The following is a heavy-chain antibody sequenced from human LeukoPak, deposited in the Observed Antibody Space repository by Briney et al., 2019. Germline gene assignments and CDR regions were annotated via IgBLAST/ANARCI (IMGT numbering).Heavy chain of an antibody. V-gene: IGHV4-59*01. CDR2: IYYTGST. Sequence: PSETLSLTCTVSGGSINSNYWSWIRQPPGKGLQWIGYIYYTGSTNYNPSLKSRVTISVDTSKNQFSLYLSSVTAADTAVYYCAKMRQAATGGPWYFDLWGRGTLVTVSS. CDR1: GGSINSNY. CDR3: AKMRQAATGGPWYFDL. D-gene: IGHD6-13*01. J-gene: IGHJ2*01.